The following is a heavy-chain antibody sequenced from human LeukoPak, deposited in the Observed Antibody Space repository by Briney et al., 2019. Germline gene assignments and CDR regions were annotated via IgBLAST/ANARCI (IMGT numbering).Heavy chain of an antibody. CDR3: ARDRFTARYCGGDCYAPGY. D-gene: IGHD2-21*02. Sequence: GGSLRLSCAASGFTFSSYWMSWVRQAPGKGLEWVANIKQDGSEKYYVDSVKGRFTISRDNAKNSLYLQMNSLRAEDTAVYYCARDRFTARYCGGDCYAPGYWGQGTLVTVSS. CDR1: GFTFSSYW. CDR2: IKQDGSEK. V-gene: IGHV3-7*01. J-gene: IGHJ4*02.